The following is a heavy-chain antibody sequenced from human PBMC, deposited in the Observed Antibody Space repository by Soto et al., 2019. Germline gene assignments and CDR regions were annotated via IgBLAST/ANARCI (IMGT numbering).Heavy chain of an antibody. CDR1: GFAFSDYD. Sequence: EVQLVESGGGLIQPGGSLRLSCVASGFAFSDYDMHWVRQAAGKGLEWVSAIGTTGDTYYPGAGQGRFTISRENVKNSLYLRMTSLRAGDSAVYFCARGRSGWYSEFDYWGQGTLVTVSS. J-gene: IGHJ4*02. V-gene: IGHV3-13*01. D-gene: IGHD6-19*01. CDR3: ARGRSGWYSEFDY. CDR2: IGTTGDT.